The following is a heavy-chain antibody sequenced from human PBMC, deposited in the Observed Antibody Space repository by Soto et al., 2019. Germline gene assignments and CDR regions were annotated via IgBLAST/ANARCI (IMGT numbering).Heavy chain of an antibody. V-gene: IGHV1-3*01. CDR1: GYTFTSYA. CDR3: ATQYSSISPTIDY. CDR2: INAGNGNT. J-gene: IGHJ4*02. Sequence: QVQLVQSGAEVKKPGASVKVSCKASGYTFTSYAMHWVHQAPGQRLEWMGWINAGNGNTKYSQKFQGRVTITRDTSASTAYMELSSLRSEDTAVYYCATQYSSISPTIDYWGQGTLVTVSS. D-gene: IGHD6-13*01.